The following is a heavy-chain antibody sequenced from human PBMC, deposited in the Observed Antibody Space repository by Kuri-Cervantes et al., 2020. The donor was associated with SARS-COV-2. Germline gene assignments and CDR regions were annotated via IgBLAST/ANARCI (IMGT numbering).Heavy chain of an antibody. V-gene: IGHV3-23*01. CDR2: ISGSGGST. CDR3: TTQSSGYYHY. Sequence: GGSLRLSCAASGFTFSSYAMSWVRQAPGKGLEWVSAISGSGGSTYYADSVKGRFTISRDNSKNTLYLQMNSLRTEDTAVYYCTTQSSGYYHYWGQGTLVTVSS. CDR1: GFTFSSYA. D-gene: IGHD3-22*01. J-gene: IGHJ4*02.